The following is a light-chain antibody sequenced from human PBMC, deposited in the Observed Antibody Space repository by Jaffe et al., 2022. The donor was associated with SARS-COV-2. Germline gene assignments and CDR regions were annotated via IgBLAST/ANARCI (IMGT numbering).Light chain of an antibody. CDR3: QQYSNWPLT. Sequence: DIVLTQSPATLSVSLGERATLSCRASQNLRNDLAWYQHKVGQPPRLLIYEASTRATGIPARFSGGGSGTEFTLAISSLQSEDFAVYSCQQYSNWPLTFGGGTRV. CDR2: EAS. J-gene: IGKJ4*01. CDR1: QNLRND. V-gene: IGKV3-15*01.